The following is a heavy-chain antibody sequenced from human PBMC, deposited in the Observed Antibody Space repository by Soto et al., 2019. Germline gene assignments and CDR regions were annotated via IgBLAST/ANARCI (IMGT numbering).Heavy chain of an antibody. V-gene: IGHV1-18*01. D-gene: IGHD2-8*01. Sequence: ASVKVSCKASGYTFSNFAMHWVRQGPGQGLEWLGWISAYNGVTDYAQKFQGRLTLTTDTSTSTAYMELRSLRSDDTAVYYCAKDRPRLTQQFNGVSWGQGTLVTVSS. CDR3: AKDRPRLTQQFNGVS. CDR2: ISAYNGVT. CDR1: GYTFSNFA. J-gene: IGHJ5*02.